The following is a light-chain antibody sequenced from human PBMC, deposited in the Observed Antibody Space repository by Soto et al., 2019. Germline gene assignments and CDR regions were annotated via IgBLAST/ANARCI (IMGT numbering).Light chain of an antibody. CDR1: SSDVGGYNY. J-gene: IGLJ2*01. CDR3: SSYAGSNKVV. CDR2: EVN. V-gene: IGLV2-8*01. Sequence: QSALTQPPSASGSPGQSVTISCTGTSSDVGGYNYVSWYQQHPGKAPKLMIYEVNQRPSGVPNRFSGSKSGNTASLTVSGLQAEDEADYYCSSYAGSNKVVFGGGTKLTVL.